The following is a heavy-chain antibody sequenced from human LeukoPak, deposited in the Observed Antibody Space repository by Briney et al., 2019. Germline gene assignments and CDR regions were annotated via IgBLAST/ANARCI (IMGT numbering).Heavy chain of an antibody. Sequence: GGSLRLSCAASGFTFSSYSMNWVRQAPGKGLEWVSSISSSSSYIYYADSVKGRFTISRVNSKNTLYLQMNSLRAEDTAVYYCARGYRVGATSLDYWGQGTLVTVSS. J-gene: IGHJ4*02. CDR3: ARGYRVGATSLDY. D-gene: IGHD1-26*01. CDR1: GFTFSSYS. V-gene: IGHV3-21*01. CDR2: ISSSSSYI.